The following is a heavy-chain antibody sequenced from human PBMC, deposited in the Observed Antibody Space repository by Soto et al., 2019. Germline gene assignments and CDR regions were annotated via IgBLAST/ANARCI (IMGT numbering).Heavy chain of an antibody. Sequence: VQLVESGGGVVQPGRSLRLSCAASGFTFSDYAMHWVRQAPGKGLEWVAVVSHDGRNTHYADSVKGRFTSSRDSSKNTVSLEMTSLRAEDTADYYCAKGGRQWLVTSDFNYWGQGALVTVSS. CDR2: VSHDGRNT. J-gene: IGHJ4*02. CDR3: AKGGRQWLVTSDFNY. V-gene: IGHV3-30*18. CDR1: GFTFSDYA. D-gene: IGHD6-19*01.